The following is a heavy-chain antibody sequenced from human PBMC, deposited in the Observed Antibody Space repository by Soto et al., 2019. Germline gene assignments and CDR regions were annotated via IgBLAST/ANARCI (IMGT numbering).Heavy chain of an antibody. CDR1: GGTFSSDA. V-gene: IGHV1-69*01. CDR3: ARDCVAVPGIPGWFDP. D-gene: IGHD6-19*01. CDR2: IIPIFGTS. Sequence: QVQLVQSGAEVKKPGSSVKVSCKASGGTFSSDAISWVRQAPGQGLEWMGWIIPIFGTSIYAQKFQGRVTITADGPTSTAYMELTSLTSADTAVYYCARDCVAVPGIPGWFDPWGQGTLVTVSS. J-gene: IGHJ5*02.